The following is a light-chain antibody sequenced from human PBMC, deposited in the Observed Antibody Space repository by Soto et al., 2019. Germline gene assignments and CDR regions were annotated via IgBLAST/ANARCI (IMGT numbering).Light chain of an antibody. CDR2: DAS. CDR1: RRVNTY. CDR3: QQYNNWLLT. J-gene: IGKJ4*01. Sequence: ILMTQSPATLSVSPWEGATLSCRASRRVNTYLAWYQQRPGQAPRLLIYDASTRATGIPARFSGSGSGTEFTLTISSLQSEDFAVYYCQQYNNWLLTFGGGTKVDIK. V-gene: IGKV3-15*01.